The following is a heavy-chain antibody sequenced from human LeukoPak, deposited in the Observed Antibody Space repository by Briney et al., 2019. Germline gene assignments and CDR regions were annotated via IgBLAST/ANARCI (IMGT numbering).Heavy chain of an antibody. CDR3: ARGKYYYDSSGSNWFDP. CDR1: GFTFSSYD. Sequence: PGGSLRLSCAASGFTFSSYDMHWVRQATGKGLEWVSAIGTAGDTYYPGSVKGRFTISRENAKNSLYLQMNSLRAGDTAVYYCARGKYYYDSSGSNWFDPWGQGTLVTVSS. J-gene: IGHJ5*02. CDR2: IGTAGDT. D-gene: IGHD3-22*01. V-gene: IGHV3-13*01.